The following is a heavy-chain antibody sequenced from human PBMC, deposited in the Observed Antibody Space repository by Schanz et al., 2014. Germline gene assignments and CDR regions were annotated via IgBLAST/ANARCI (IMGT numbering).Heavy chain of an antibody. V-gene: IGHV3-23*01. Sequence: DVQLLESGGGLVQPGGSLRLSCAASGFTFTNYAMSWVRQAPGKGLEWVSLISDSGDTAYYADSVKGRFTISRDNFKGALYLQMSSLRAEDTAVYYCAKDGPGGSGSYSADGDMDVWGQGTTVTVSS. J-gene: IGHJ6*02. CDR1: GFTFTNYA. D-gene: IGHD3-10*01. CDR2: ISDSGDTA. CDR3: AKDGPGGSGSYSADGDMDV.